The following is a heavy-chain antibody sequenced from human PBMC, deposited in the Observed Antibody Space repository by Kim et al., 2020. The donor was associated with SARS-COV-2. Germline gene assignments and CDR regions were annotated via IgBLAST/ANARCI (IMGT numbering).Heavy chain of an antibody. J-gene: IGHJ4*02. V-gene: IGHV1-3*01. CDR1: GYTFTNYA. CDR2: INAGNGNT. Sequence: ASVKVSCKASGYTFTNYAMHWVRQAPGQRLEWMGWINAGNGNTKYSQIFQGRVTISRDTSANTAYMELSSLRSEDTAVYYCARGAYSSGRYVAFDNWGQGTLVTVSS. CDR3: ARGAYSSGRYVAFDN. D-gene: IGHD6-19*01.